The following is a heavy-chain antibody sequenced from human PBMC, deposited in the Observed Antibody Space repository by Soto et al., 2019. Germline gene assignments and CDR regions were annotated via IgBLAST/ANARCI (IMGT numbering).Heavy chain of an antibody. J-gene: IGHJ6*03. CDR3: AKERKLWFGELLSSRGYMDV. D-gene: IGHD3-10*01. CDR2: ISGSGGST. Sequence: GGSLRLSCAASGFTFSSYAMSWVRQAPGKGLEWVSAISGSGGSTYYADSVKGRFTISRDNSKNTLYLQMNSLRAEDTAVYYCAKERKLWFGELLSSRGYMDVWGKGTTVTVSS. CDR1: GFTFSSYA. V-gene: IGHV3-23*01.